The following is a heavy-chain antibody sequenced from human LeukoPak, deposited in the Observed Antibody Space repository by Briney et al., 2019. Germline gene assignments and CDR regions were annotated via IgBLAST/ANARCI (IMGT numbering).Heavy chain of an antibody. D-gene: IGHD3-22*01. CDR2: IKSKTDGGTT. J-gene: IGHJ4*02. CDR1: GFTFSSYG. CDR3: TTTEYYYDSSGLDY. V-gene: IGHV3-15*01. Sequence: PGGSLRLSCAASGFTFSSYGMHWVRQAPGKGLEWVGRIKSKTDGGTTDYAAPVKGRFTISRDDSKNTLYLQMNSLKTEDTAVYYCTTTEYYYDSSGLDYWGQGTLVTVSS.